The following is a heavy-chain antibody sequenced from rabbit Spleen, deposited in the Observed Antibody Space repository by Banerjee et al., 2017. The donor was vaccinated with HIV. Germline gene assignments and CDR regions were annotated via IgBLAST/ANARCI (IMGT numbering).Heavy chain of an antibody. V-gene: IGHV1S45*01. CDR1: GFSFSSSYW. J-gene: IGHJ6*01. Sequence: QEQLEESGGDLVQPEGSLTLTCKDSGFSFSSSYWICWVRQAPGKGLELTACIYAGSNGKIYYANWAKGRFTISKTSSTTVTLQMTSLTAADTATYFCARDAGTSFSTYGMDLWGPGTLVTVS. CDR3: ARDAGTSFSTYGMDL. CDR2: IYAGSNGKI. D-gene: IGHD8-1*01.